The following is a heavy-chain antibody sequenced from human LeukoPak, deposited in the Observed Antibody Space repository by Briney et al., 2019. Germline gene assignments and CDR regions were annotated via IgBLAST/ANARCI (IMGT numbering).Heavy chain of an antibody. D-gene: IGHD6-6*01. Sequence: ASETLSLTCDVSGYSIRSGYYWGWIRQPPGKGLEWIGSIYYSGSTYYNPSLKSRVTVSVDTSKNQFSLKVNSVTAADTAVYYCATLGYSSSSEVDWGQGTLVTVSS. CDR2: IYYSGST. J-gene: IGHJ4*02. CDR3: ATLGYSSSSEVD. V-gene: IGHV4-38-2*01. CDR1: GYSIRSGYY.